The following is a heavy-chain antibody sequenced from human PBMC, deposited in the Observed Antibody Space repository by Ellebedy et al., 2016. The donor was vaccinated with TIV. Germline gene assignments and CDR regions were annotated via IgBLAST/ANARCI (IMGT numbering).Heavy chain of an antibody. CDR3: VRGPYDGTGYYYPH. CDR2: INHGGNT. D-gene: IGHD3-22*01. Sequence: SETLSLXCAVYGGSFSGYYWTWIRQSPGKGLEWIGEINHGGNTNYNPSLKSRLTVSLDTSKNQFFLRLSSVTAADTAVYYCVRGPYDGTGYYYPHWGQGILVTVSS. J-gene: IGHJ4*02. CDR1: GGSFSGYY. V-gene: IGHV4-34*10.